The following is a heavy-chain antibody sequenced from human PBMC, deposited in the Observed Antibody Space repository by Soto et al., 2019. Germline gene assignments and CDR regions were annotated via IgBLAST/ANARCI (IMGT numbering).Heavy chain of an antibody. D-gene: IGHD2-2*01. CDR3: ARTIVVVQAAIDY. J-gene: IGHJ4*02. Sequence: ASVKVSCKASGYTFTSYAMHWVRQAPGQRLEWMGWINAGNGNTKYSQKFQGRVTITRDTSASTAYMELSSLRSEDTAVYYCARTIVVVQAAIDYWGQGTLVNVSS. V-gene: IGHV1-3*01. CDR1: GYTFTSYA. CDR2: INAGNGNT.